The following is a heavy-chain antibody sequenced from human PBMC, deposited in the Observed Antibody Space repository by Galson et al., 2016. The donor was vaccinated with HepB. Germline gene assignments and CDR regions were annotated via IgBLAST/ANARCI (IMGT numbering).Heavy chain of an antibody. CDR3: AKDHAFLGLYFYGMDV. D-gene: IGHD3-9*01. Sequence: SLRLSCAASGFTFGSYGMTWVRQAPGKGLAWVSAISAGGDYSHYADSVRGRFTISRDNSKNALYLQMNSLRAEDTAVYYCAKDHAFLGLYFYGMDVWGQGTTVTVSS. CDR1: GFTFGSYG. V-gene: IGHV3-23*01. CDR2: ISAGGDYS. J-gene: IGHJ6*02.